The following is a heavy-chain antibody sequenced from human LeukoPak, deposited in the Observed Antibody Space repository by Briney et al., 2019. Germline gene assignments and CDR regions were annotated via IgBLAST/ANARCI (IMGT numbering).Heavy chain of an antibody. CDR3: ARGVRSYSSSWVNWFDP. V-gene: IGHV1-2*02. CDR1: GYTFTGYY. D-gene: IGHD6-13*01. J-gene: IGHJ5*02. CDR2: INPSGGGT. Sequence: VASVKVSCKASGYTFTGYYIHWVRQAPGQGLEWMGWINPSGGGTKYAQKFQGRVTMTRDTSISTAYMELSRLTSDDTAVYFCARGVRSYSSSWVNWFDPWGQGTLVTVSS.